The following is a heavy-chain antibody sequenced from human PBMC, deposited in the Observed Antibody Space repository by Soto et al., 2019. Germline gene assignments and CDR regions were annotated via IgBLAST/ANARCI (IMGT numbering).Heavy chain of an antibody. V-gene: IGHV4-39*01. J-gene: IGHJ4*02. CDR1: GGSISSSSYY. D-gene: IGHD3-16*02. CDR2: IYYSGST. CDR3: ARHGTDYDYAGGSYRPYYFDY. Sequence: QLQLQESGPGLVKPSETLSLTCTVSGGSISSSSYYWGWIRQPPGKGLEWIGSIYYSGSTYYNPSLKSRVTTSVDPSKNPYSLKVSSVTAADTAVYYCARHGTDYDYAGGSYRPYYFDYWGQGTLVTVSS.